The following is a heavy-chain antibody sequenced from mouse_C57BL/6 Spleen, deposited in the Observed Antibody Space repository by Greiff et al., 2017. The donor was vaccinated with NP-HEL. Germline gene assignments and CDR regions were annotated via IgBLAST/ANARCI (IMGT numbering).Heavy chain of an antibody. J-gene: IGHJ2*01. CDR1: GFSLTSYG. V-gene: IGHV2-2*01. CDR3: ARNYAVGYYFDY. D-gene: IGHD6-5*01. CDR2: IWSGGST. Sequence: VQVVESGPGLVQPSQSLSITCTVSGFSLTSYGVHWVRQSPGKGLEWLGVIWSGGSTDYNAAFISRLSISKDNSKSQVFSKMNSLQADDTAIYYCARNYAVGYYFDYWGQGTTLTVSS.